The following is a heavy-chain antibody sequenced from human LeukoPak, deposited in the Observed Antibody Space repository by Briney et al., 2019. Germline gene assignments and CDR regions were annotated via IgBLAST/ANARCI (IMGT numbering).Heavy chain of an antibody. V-gene: IGHV4-59*08. Sequence: SETLSLTCTVSGGSIGSNYWTWIRQPPGKGLEYIGYIYYTGGTNYNPSLKSRVTISVDTSKNQFSLKLSSVTAADTAVYFCAKYGNSGWVIDDWGQGTLVTVSS. CDR3: AKYGNSGWVIDD. CDR1: GGSIGSNY. D-gene: IGHD6-19*01. J-gene: IGHJ4*02. CDR2: IYYTGGT.